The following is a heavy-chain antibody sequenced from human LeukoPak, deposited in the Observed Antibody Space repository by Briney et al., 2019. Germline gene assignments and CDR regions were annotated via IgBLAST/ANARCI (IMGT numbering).Heavy chain of an antibody. V-gene: IGHV4-59*11. CDR1: GVSMSSHY. CDR3: ATIKRGSIYGYFDF. D-gene: IGHD5-18*01. J-gene: IGHJ4*02. CDR2: MYDSWST. Sequence: SETLSLTCTVSGVSMSSHYWSWIRPPPGKGLDWIGYMYDSWSTKDNRSLKSRVTLSADTSKNQFSLRLSSVTAADTAVYYCATIKRGSIYGYFDFWGQGILVTVSS.